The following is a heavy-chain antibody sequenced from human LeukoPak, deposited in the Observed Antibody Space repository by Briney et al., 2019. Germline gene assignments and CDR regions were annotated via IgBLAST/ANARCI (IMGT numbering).Heavy chain of an antibody. CDR1: GFTFSDYY. J-gene: IGHJ3*02. D-gene: IGHD2-2*01. Sequence: GGSLRLSCAASGFTFSDYYMSWIRQAPGKGLEWVSYISSSGSTIYYADSVKGRFTISRDNAKNSLYLQMNSLRADDTAVYYCAKDLLVVPAAYDAFDIWGQGTMVTVSS. V-gene: IGHV3-11*01. CDR3: AKDLLVVPAAYDAFDI. CDR2: ISSSGSTI.